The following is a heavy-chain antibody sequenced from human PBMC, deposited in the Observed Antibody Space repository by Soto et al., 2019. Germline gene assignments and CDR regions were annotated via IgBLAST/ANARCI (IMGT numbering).Heavy chain of an antibody. Sequence: GASVKVSCKTSGGTFSSYAISWVRQAPGQGLEWMGGIIPIFVTPNYAQKFQGRVTITADESTSTGYMELSSLRSEDTAVYYCAVECGYCSSTSCPGCDPSCGMDVWGQGTTVTVSS. J-gene: IGHJ6*02. D-gene: IGHD2-2*01. V-gene: IGHV1-69*13. CDR2: IIPIFVTP. CDR3: AVECGYCSSTSCPGCDPSCGMDV. CDR1: GGTFSSYA.